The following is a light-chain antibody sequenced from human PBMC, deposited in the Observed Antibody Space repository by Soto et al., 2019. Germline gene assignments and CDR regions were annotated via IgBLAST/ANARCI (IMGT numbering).Light chain of an antibody. CDR3: QQYNSWPPIT. V-gene: IGKV3-15*01. CDR2: GAS. Sequence: ELVMTQSPDAQCVSPGEGHTLSCRSSQSVRTKLAWYQQKAGQAPRLLIYGASTRATGIPDRFSGSGSGTEFTLTIRSLQSEDLAVYYCQQYNSWPPITVGKGKRLEIK. CDR1: QSVRTK. J-gene: IGKJ5*01.